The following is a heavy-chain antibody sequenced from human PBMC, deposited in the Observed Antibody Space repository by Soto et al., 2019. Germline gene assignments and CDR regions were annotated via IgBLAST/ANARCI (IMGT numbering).Heavy chain of an antibody. CDR2: MNQDGSEK. CDR1: GFTFSNFW. Sequence: EVQLVESGGDLVQPGGSLRLSCAASGFTFSNFWMSWVRQTPGRGLEWVANMNQDGSEKYYLDSVRGRFTISRDNAKNSRSLQINSLRAEDTAVYDCAKDASGGSVTWGQGTPVIVSS. J-gene: IGHJ5*02. D-gene: IGHD1-26*01. CDR3: AKDASGGSVT. V-gene: IGHV3-7*04.